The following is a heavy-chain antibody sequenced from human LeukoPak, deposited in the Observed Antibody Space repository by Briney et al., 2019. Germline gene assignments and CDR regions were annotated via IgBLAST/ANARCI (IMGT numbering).Heavy chain of an antibody. CDR2: IYYSGST. CDR1: GGSISSYY. Sequence: MSSETLSLTCTVSGGSISSYYWSWIRQPPGKGLEWIGYIYYSGSTNYNPSLKSRLTISVDTSKNQFSLKLSSVTAADTAVYYCARLLRVGYCSTTTCNWFDPWGQGTLVTVSS. J-gene: IGHJ5*02. CDR3: ARLLRVGYCSTTTCNWFDP. D-gene: IGHD2-2*03. V-gene: IGHV4-59*12.